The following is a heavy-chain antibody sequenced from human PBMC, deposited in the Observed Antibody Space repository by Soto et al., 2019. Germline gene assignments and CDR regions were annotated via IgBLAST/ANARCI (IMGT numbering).Heavy chain of an antibody. J-gene: IGHJ6*03. CDR1: GGSISSSSYY. D-gene: IGHD3-3*01. CDR3: ARRNYDFWSGYYRRAQGYYCYMDV. V-gene: IGHV4-39*01. Sequence: SETMSLTCTVSGGSISSSSYYWGWIRQPPGKGLEWIGSIYYSGSTYYNPSLKSRVTISVDTSKNQFSLKLSSVTAADTAVYYCARRNYDFWSGYYRRAQGYYCYMDVWGKGTTVTVSS. CDR2: IYYSGST.